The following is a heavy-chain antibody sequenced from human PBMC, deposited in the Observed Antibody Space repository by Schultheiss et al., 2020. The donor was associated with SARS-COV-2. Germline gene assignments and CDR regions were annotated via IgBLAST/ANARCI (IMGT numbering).Heavy chain of an antibody. CDR3: ARDLIAGRKQLELHYYYGMDV. CDR1: GYTFTGYY. Sequence: ASVKVSCKASGYTFTGYYMHWVRQAPGQGLEWMGWINPNSGGTNYAQKFQGRVTMTRDTSISTAYMELSRLRSDDTAVYYCARDLIAGRKQLELHYYYGMDVWGQGTTVTVSS. CDR2: INPNSGGT. D-gene: IGHD1-7*01. V-gene: IGHV1-2*02. J-gene: IGHJ6*02.